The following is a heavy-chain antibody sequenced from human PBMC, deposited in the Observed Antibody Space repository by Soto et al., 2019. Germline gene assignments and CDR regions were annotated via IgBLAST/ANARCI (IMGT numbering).Heavy chain of an antibody. V-gene: IGHV3-11*01. CDR3: ARDSSGWYVDY. Sequence: GGSLRLSCAASGFIFSDYYMTWIRQAPGKGLEWVSYITISGRTIYYADSMKGRFTISRDNAKNLVYLQMNSLRAEDTAVYYCARDSSGWYVDYWGQGTLVTVPS. J-gene: IGHJ4*02. CDR1: GFIFSDYY. D-gene: IGHD6-19*01. CDR2: ITISGRTI.